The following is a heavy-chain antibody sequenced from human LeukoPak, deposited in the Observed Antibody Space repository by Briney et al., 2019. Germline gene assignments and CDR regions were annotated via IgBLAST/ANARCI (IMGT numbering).Heavy chain of an antibody. CDR1: GFSFSSYW. Sequence: GGSLRLSCAASGFSFSSYWMHWVRQAPGKGLVWVSRINADGSTRSYADSVKGRLTISRDDAKNILYLQMNSLRVEDTAVYYCTRDRGSSWYNWFDPWGQGSLVTVSS. CDR2: INADGSTR. CDR3: TRDRGSSWYNWFDP. J-gene: IGHJ5*02. V-gene: IGHV3-74*01. D-gene: IGHD6-13*01.